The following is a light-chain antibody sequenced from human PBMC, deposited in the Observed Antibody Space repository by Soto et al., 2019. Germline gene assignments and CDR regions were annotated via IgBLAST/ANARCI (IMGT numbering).Light chain of an antibody. V-gene: IGKV3-20*01. CDR3: QQYASSPFT. CDR1: QSVTSSY. Sequence: EIVLTQSPGTLSLSPGERATLSCRASQSVTSSYLAWYQQKPGQAPRLLIYGASTRATGIPDRFSGSGSGADFTLSIGRLVPGDFAVYYFQQYASSPFTFDHRTKLQLK. J-gene: IGKJ2*01. CDR2: GAS.